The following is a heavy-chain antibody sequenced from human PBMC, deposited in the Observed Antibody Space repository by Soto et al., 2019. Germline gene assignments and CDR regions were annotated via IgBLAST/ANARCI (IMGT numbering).Heavy chain of an antibody. V-gene: IGHV1-3*01. J-gene: IGHJ4*02. Sequence: ASVKVSCKASGYTFTNYAIHWVRQAPGQSLEWMGWINAGTDFTKYSQKFQDRVTITRDTSASTVYMELSSLKSEDTAAYYCARTTLYTNGWARGHFDYWGEGTLVTVSS. CDR1: GYTFTNYA. D-gene: IGHD6-19*01. CDR3: ARTTLYTNGWARGHFDY. CDR2: INAGTDFT.